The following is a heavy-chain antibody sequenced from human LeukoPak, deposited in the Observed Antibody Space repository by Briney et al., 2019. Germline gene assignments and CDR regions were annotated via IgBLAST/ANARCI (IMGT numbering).Heavy chain of an antibody. CDR1: GFTFSSYS. D-gene: IGHD6-19*01. J-gene: IGHJ4*02. V-gene: IGHV3-21*01. Sequence: GGSLRLSCAASGFTFSSYSMSWVRQAPGKGLEWVSSISSSSSYIYYADSVKGRFTISRDNAKNSLYLQMNSLRAEDTAVYYRARDVTVAGAFDYWGQGTLVTVSS. CDR2: ISSSSSYI. CDR3: ARDVTVAGAFDY.